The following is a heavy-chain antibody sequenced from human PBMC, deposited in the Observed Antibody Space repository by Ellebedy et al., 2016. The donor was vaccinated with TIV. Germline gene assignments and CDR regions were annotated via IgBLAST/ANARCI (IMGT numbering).Heavy chain of an antibody. CDR1: GFTFSSYW. Sequence: GESLKISXAASGFTFSSYWMHWVRQAPGKGLVWVSRISSEGSTTTYADSARGRFTISRDSAKNTLYLQMNSLRAEDTAVYYCARGDGSSGWYFDYWGQGTLVTVSS. D-gene: IGHD6-19*01. J-gene: IGHJ4*02. V-gene: IGHV3-74*03. CDR3: ARGDGSSGWYFDY. CDR2: ISSEGSTT.